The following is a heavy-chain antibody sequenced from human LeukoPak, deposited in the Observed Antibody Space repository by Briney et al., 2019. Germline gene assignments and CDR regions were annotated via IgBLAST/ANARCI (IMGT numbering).Heavy chain of an antibody. CDR1: GYTLTELS. D-gene: IGHD3-22*01. CDR3: ATKWLLKPSGAFDI. CDR2: FDPEDGET. V-gene: IGHV1-24*01. J-gene: IGHJ3*02. Sequence: GASVKVSCKVSGYTLTELSMHWVRQAPGKGLEWMGGFDPEDGETIYAQKFQGRVTMTEDTSTDTAYMELSSLRSEDTAVYYCATKWLLKPSGAFDIWGQGTMVTVSS.